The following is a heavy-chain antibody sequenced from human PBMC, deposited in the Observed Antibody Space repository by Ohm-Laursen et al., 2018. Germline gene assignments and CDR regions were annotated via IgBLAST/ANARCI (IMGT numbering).Heavy chain of an antibody. CDR1: GGTISSGGYY. V-gene: IGHV4-61*08. D-gene: IGHD6-13*01. CDR3: ARGQPYTSTWYWVDY. CDR2: IYYSGST. J-gene: IGHJ4*02. Sequence: SVTLSLTWTVSGGTISSGGYYWNWIRQPPGKGLEWIGYIYYSGSTNSNPSLKSRVTISVDTSKSQYSLKLSSVTAADTAVYYCARGQPYTSTWYWVDYWGQGTMVTVSS.